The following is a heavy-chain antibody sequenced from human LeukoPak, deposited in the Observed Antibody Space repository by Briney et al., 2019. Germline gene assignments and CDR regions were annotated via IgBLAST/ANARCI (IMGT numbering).Heavy chain of an antibody. CDR1: GGSISSSSYY. Sequence: SETLSLTCTVSGGSISSSSYYWGWIRQPPGKGLEWIGSIYYSGSTYYNPSLKSRVTISVDTSKNQFSLKLSSVTAADTAVYYCARAVPYYYGSGSYYFDYWGQGTLVTVSS. CDR3: ARAVPYYYGSGSYYFDY. CDR2: IYYSGST. V-gene: IGHV4-39*07. D-gene: IGHD3-10*01. J-gene: IGHJ4*02.